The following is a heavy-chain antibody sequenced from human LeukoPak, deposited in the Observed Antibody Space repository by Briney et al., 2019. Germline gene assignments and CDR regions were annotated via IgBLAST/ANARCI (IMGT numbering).Heavy chain of an antibody. CDR3: AGIQLWSPFDY. CDR2: IYSGGST. CDR1: GFTVSSNY. D-gene: IGHD5-18*01. J-gene: IGHJ4*02. V-gene: IGHV3-66*01. Sequence: GGSLRLSSAASGFTVSSNYMSWVRQAPGKGLEWVSVIYSGGSTYYADSVKGRFTISRDNSKNTLYLQMNSLSAEDTAVYYCAGIQLWSPFDYWGQGTLVTVSS.